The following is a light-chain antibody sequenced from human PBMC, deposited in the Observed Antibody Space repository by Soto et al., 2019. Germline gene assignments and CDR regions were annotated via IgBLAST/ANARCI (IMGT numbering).Light chain of an antibody. CDR3: QQFHNYLPLT. CDR1: QGIGSA. J-gene: IGKJ4*01. CDR2: DAS. V-gene: IGKV1D-13*01. Sequence: AIQLTQSPSSLSASVGDRVTITCRASQGIGSALAWYQQKPGKAPKLLIYDASSLESGVPSRFSGSGSGTDFTLTISSLQPEDFATYYCQQFHNYLPLTFGGGTKVEIK.